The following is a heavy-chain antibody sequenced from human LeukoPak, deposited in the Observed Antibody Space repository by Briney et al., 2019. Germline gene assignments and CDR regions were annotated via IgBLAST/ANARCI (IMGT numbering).Heavy chain of an antibody. CDR2: ISGSGGST. J-gene: IGHJ5*02. D-gene: IGHD3-10*01. CDR3: AKDQGGLWFGELSRNWFDP. V-gene: IGHV3-23*01. Sequence: PGGSLRLSCAASGFTFSSYAMSWVRQAPGKGLGWVSAISGSGGSTYYADSVKGRFTISRDNSKNTLYLQMNSLRAEDTAVYYCAKDQGGLWFGELSRNWFDPWGQGTLVTVSS. CDR1: GFTFSSYA.